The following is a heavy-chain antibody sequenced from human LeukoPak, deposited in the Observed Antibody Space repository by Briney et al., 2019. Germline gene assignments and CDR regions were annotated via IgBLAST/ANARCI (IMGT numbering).Heavy chain of an antibody. CDR1: GYTFTSYG. CDR2: INPSGGST. J-gene: IGHJ4*02. CDR3: ARGGTMVRESFDY. D-gene: IGHD3-10*01. V-gene: IGHV1-46*01. Sequence: ASVKVSCKASGYTFTSYGISWVRQAPGQGLEWMGIINPSGGSTSYAQKFQGRVTMTRDTSTGTVYMELSSLRSEDTAVYYCARGGTMVRESFDYWGQGTLVTVSS.